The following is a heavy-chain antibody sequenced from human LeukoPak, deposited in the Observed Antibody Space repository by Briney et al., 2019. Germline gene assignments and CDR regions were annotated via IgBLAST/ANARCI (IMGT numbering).Heavy chain of an antibody. CDR1: GFTFGDYA. CDR3: TRESTMVRGVLDY. J-gene: IGHJ4*02. Sequence: GGSLRLSCTASGFTFGDYAMSWVRQAPGKGLEWVGFTRSKAYGGTTEYAASVKGRFTISRDDSKSIAYLQMNSLKTEDAAVYYCTRESTMVRGVLDYWGQGTLVTVSS. CDR2: TRSKAYGGTT. D-gene: IGHD3-10*01. V-gene: IGHV3-49*04.